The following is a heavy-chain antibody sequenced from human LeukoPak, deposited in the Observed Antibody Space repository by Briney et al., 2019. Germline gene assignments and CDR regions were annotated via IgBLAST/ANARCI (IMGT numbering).Heavy chain of an antibody. CDR2: INPNSGGT. D-gene: IGHD2-2*01. CDR1: GYTFTGYY. Sequence: ASVKVSCKASGYTFTGYYMHWVRQAPGQGLEWMGWINPNSGGTNYAQKFQGRVTMTRDTSISTAYMELSRLRSDDTAVYYCARESPVGDIVVVPAANLDYWGQGTLVTVSS. J-gene: IGHJ4*02. V-gene: IGHV1-2*02. CDR3: ARESPVGDIVVVPAANLDY.